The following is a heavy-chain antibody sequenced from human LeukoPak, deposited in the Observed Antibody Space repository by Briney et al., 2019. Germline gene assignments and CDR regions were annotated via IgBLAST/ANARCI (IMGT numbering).Heavy chain of an antibody. V-gene: IGHV3-11*04. D-gene: IGHD3-22*01. CDR2: IYNSASNT. Sequence: GGSLRLSCAASGFTFSDHYMSWIRQTPGKGLEWVSYIYNSASNTYYADSVKGRFTISRDNAKNTLYLQMNSLRAEDTAVYYCARAGGSDSSGYYQGAFDMWGQGTMVTVSS. CDR3: ARAGGSDSSGYYQGAFDM. CDR1: GFTFSDHY. J-gene: IGHJ3*02.